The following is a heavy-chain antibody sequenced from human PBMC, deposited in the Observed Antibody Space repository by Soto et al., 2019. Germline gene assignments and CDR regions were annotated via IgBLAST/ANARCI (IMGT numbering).Heavy chain of an antibody. Sequence: EVQLVESGGGLVQPGGSLKLSCAASGFSLSGSAMHWVRQASGKGLEWVGRIRSKANNYATAYAASVKGRFTVSRDDSKNTAYLQMTSLKTEDSAVYYCARIEEIGGFDYWGQGNLVTVSS. CDR2: IRSKANNYAT. V-gene: IGHV3-73*01. J-gene: IGHJ4*02. CDR1: GFSLSGSA. D-gene: IGHD3-16*01. CDR3: ARIEEIGGFDY.